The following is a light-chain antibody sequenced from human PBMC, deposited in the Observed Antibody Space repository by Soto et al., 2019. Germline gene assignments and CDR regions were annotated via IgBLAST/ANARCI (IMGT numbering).Light chain of an antibody. J-gene: IGKJ4*01. CDR1: QSISSW. V-gene: IGKV1-5*03. CDR2: QAS. Sequence: DIQMTQYPSTLSASIGDRVTITCRASQSISSWLAWYQQKPGKAPKLLIPQASTLQSGVPPRFSGSGSGTEFTLTISSLQPDDFATYYCQQYESYRMTFGGGTKVEIK. CDR3: QQYESYRMT.